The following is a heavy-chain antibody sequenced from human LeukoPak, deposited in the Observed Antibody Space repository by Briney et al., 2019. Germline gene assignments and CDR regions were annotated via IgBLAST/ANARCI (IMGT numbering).Heavy chain of an antibody. D-gene: IGHD7-27*01. J-gene: IGHJ4*02. CDR2: INPNSGGT. CDR1: GYTFTGYY. CDR3: ARLPLSRLGIVSTDY. Sequence: ASVKVSCKASGYTFTGYYMHWVRQAPGQGLEWMGWINPNSGGTNYAQKFQGRVTMTRDTSISTAYMELSRLRSDDTAVYYCARLPLSRLGIVSTDYWGQGTLVTVSS. V-gene: IGHV1-2*02.